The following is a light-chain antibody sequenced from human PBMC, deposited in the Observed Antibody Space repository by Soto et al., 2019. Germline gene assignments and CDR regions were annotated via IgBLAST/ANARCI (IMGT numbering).Light chain of an antibody. CDR2: RNN. V-gene: IGLV1-47*01. Sequence: QLVLTQPPSASGTPGQRVTISCSGSSSNIGSNYVYWYQQLPGTAPKLLIYRNNQRPSGVPDRFSGSKSGTSASLAISGLRSEDGADYYCAAWDYSLSVVFGGGTKLTVL. CDR3: AAWDYSLSVV. J-gene: IGLJ2*01. CDR1: SSNIGSNY.